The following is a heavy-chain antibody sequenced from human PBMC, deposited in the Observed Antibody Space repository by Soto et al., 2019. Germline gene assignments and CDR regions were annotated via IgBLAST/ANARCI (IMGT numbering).Heavy chain of an antibody. V-gene: IGHV4-31*03. D-gene: IGHD2-2*01. CDR2: IYYNRNT. CDR1: GGSISSGNYY. Sequence: SETLSLTCTVSGGSISSGNYYWSWIRQHPGEGLEWIGHIYYNRNTYYNPSLKSRVTISVDTSKNQFSLKLSSVTAADTAVYYCARSGVVPAAKWFDPWGQGTLVTVSS. CDR3: ARSGVVPAAKWFDP. J-gene: IGHJ5*02.